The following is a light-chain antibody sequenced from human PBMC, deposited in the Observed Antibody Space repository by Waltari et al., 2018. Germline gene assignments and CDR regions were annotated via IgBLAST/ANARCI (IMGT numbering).Light chain of an antibody. Sequence: QSALTQPRSVSESPGQSVTISCTGTSSDVGGYNYISWYQHHPGKAPKLIIYDVTKRPSGVPDRFSASKSGNTASLTISGLRAEDEADYYCPSYAGTHTGVFGGGTKLTVL. CDR3: PSYAGTHTGV. V-gene: IGLV2-11*01. CDR2: DVT. J-gene: IGLJ3*02. CDR1: SSDVGGYNY.